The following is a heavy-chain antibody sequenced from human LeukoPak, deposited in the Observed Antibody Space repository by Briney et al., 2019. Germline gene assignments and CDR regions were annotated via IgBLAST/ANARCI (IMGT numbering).Heavy chain of an antibody. CDR1: GGSISSSSYY. CDR3: ARHEGYCGSATCSDY. CDR2: IYYSGST. D-gene: IGHD2-2*01. V-gene: IGHV4-39*01. J-gene: IGHJ4*02. Sequence: SETLSLTCTVSGGSISSSSYYWGWIRQPPGKGLEWIGSIYYSGSTYYNPSLKSRVTISVDTSKNQFSLKLSSVTAADTAVYYCARHEGYCGSATCSDYWGQGTLVTVSS.